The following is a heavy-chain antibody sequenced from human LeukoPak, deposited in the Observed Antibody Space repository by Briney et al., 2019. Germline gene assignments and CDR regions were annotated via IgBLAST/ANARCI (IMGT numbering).Heavy chain of an antibody. CDR2: INSDGSST. D-gene: IGHD3-9*01. CDR1: GFTFSSYW. J-gene: IGHJ4*02. V-gene: IGHV3-74*01. Sequence: GGSLRLSCAASGFTFSSYWMRWVRQAPGKGLVWVSRINSDGSSTSYADSVKGRFTISRDNAKNTLYLQMNSLRAEDTAVYYCARVSDILTGYYYFDYWGQGTLVTVSS. CDR3: ARVSDILTGYYYFDY.